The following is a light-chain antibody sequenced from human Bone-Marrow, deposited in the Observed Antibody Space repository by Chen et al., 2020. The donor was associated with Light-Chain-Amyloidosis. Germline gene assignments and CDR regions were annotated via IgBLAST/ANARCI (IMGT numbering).Light chain of an antibody. Sequence: EIVLTQSPGTLSLSPGERATLSCRASQRVSSIYLAWYQQKPGQAPRRLFYSASNRAAGIPERFSGSGSGTDFSLTISRLEPEDSALYYCQQYGDAPTFGQGIKVEIK. CDR1: QRVSSIY. CDR2: SAS. V-gene: IGKV3-20*01. J-gene: IGKJ1*01. CDR3: QQYGDAPT.